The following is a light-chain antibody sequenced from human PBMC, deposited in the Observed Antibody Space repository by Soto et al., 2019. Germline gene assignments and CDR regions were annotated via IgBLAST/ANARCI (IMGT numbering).Light chain of an antibody. CDR3: QQRSNWYT. V-gene: IGKV3-11*01. CDR1: QSVSSY. J-gene: IGKJ2*01. CDR2: DAS. Sequence: EIVLTQSTATLSLSPGERATLSCRASQSVSSYLAWYQQTPGQAPRLLIYDASSRATGIPARFSGSGSGTDFTLTISSLEPEDFAVYYCQQRSNWYTFGQGTKLEIK.